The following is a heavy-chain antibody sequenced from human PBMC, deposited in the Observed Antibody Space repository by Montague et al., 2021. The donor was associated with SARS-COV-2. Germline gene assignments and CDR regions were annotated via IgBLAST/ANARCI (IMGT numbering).Heavy chain of an antibody. J-gene: IGHJ4*02. D-gene: IGHD2/OR15-2a*01. CDR2: IHHSGST. Sequence: TLSLTCTASGASISSGSYYWNWIRQLPGKGLEWIGYIHHSGSTYYTPSLQSRVAISVDTSKNEFSLKMTAVTAADTAVYYCARDGDEGYFFEYWGKGLLVTVSS. CDR1: GASISSGSYY. V-gene: IGHV4-31*03. CDR3: ARDGDEGYFFEY.